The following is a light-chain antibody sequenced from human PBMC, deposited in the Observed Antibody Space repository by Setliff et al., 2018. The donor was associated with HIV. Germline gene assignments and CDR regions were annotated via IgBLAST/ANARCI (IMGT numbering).Light chain of an antibody. CDR1: SNDVGGYNY. CDR3: SSYTSSHV. CDR2: DVI. J-gene: IGLJ1*01. V-gene: IGLV2-11*01. Sequence: ALTQPRSVSGSPGQSVTISCTGTSNDVGGYNYVSWYQQHPGKAPKLMIYDVIKRPSGVSNRFSGSKSDNTASLTISGLQAEDEADYYCSSYTSSHVFGTGTKVTVL.